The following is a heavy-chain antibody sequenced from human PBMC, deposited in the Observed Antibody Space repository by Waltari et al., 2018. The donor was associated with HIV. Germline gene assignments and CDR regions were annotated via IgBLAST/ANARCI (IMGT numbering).Heavy chain of an antibody. CDR1: GYTLTNYA. J-gene: IGHJ4*02. D-gene: IGHD1-26*01. CDR3: ARGRGSYSLDY. CDR2: SNGGNGDT. V-gene: IGHV1-3*02. Sequence: QVQLVQSGAEVKKPGASVKVSCKDSGYTLTNYAIHWVRQAPGQRLEWMGWSNGGNGDTEYSQDLQGRVTITRDTSASTDYMELSSLRSEDMAGYYCARGRGSYSLDYWGQGTLVTVSS.